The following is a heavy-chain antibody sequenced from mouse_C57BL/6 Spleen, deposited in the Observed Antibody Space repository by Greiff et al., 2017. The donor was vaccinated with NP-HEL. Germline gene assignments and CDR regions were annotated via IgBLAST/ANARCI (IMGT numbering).Heavy chain of an antibody. J-gene: IGHJ2*01. CDR2: ISYDGSN. V-gene: IGHV3-6*01. CDR3: ARWVTTVKDYFDY. D-gene: IGHD1-1*01. CDR1: GYSITSGYY. Sequence: VQLQQSGPGLVKPSQSLSLTCSVTGYSITSGYYWNWIRQFPGNKLEWMGYISYDGSNNYNPSLKNRISITRDTSKNQFFLKLNSVTTEDTATYYCARWVTTVKDYFDYWGQGTTLTVSS.